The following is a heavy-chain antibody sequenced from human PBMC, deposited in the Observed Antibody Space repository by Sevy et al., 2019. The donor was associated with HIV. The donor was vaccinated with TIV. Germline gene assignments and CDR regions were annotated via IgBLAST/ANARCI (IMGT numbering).Heavy chain of an antibody. D-gene: IGHD3-10*01. Sequence: GGSLRLSCAASGFTFISYAMSWVRQAPGKGLEWVSSISSSGGYTYYADSVKGRFTISRDNSRNTLDLQVNSLRAEDTAVYYCATEHLFGYYWGQGTLVTVSS. V-gene: IGHV3-23*01. CDR1: GFTFISYA. CDR2: ISSSGGYT. J-gene: IGHJ4*02. CDR3: ATEHLFGYY.